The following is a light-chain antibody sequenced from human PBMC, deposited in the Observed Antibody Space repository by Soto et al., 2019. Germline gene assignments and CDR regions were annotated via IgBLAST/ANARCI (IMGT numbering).Light chain of an antibody. Sequence: QSVLTQPPSASGAPGQRVTISCSGSAYNIGRDPVNWYQQVPGTAPKLLIYENNHRPSGVPDRFSGSKSGTSASLVISGLQSEDEAEYFCAGWDGSLKGFVFGTGTKVTVL. CDR1: AYNIGRDP. V-gene: IGLV1-44*01. J-gene: IGLJ1*01. CDR2: ENN. CDR3: AGWDGSLKGFV.